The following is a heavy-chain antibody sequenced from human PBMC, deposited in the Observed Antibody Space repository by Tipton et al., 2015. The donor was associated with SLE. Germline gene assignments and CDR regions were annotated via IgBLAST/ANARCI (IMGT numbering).Heavy chain of an antibody. CDR2: IYYSGST. Sequence: LRLSCTVSGGSISSHYWSWIRQPPGKGLEWIGYIYYSGSTNYNPSLKSRVTISVDTSKNQFSLKLSSVTAADTAVYYCARGGGYCSSTSCIGADFDYWGQGTLVTVSS. CDR3: ARGGGYCSSTSCIGADFDY. V-gene: IGHV4-59*11. D-gene: IGHD2-2*01. CDR1: GGSISSHY. J-gene: IGHJ4*02.